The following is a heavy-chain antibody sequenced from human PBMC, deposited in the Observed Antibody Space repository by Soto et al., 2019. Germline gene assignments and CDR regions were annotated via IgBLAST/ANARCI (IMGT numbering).Heavy chain of an antibody. J-gene: IGHJ5*02. Sequence: QLQLQESGPGLVKPSETLSLTCTVSGGSISSSSYYWGWIRQPPGKGLEWIGSFYYSGSTYYNPSLKSRVTISVDTSKNQFSLKLSSVTAADTAVYYCARHSLWGSGSPDNWFDPWGQGTLVTVSS. CDR3: ARHSLWGSGSPDNWFDP. V-gene: IGHV4-39*01. CDR2: FYYSGST. CDR1: GGSISSSSYY. D-gene: IGHD3-10*01.